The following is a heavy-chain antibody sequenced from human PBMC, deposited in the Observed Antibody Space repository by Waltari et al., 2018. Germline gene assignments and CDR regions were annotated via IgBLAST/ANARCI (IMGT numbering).Heavy chain of an antibody. V-gene: IGHV3-66*01. CDR1: GFTVSSNY. J-gene: IGHJ4*02. D-gene: IGHD3-10*01. CDR3: AKARSLAGSGLGDLDY. CDR2: MYRVGRT. Sequence: EVQLVESGGGLVQPGGSLRLSCAASGFTVSSNYMSWVGQAPGEGWAWVSLMYRVGRTHYADSVKGRFTIARDNSKNTLYLQMNNLIAEDTAIYYCAKARSLAGSGLGDLDYWGQGTLVTVSS.